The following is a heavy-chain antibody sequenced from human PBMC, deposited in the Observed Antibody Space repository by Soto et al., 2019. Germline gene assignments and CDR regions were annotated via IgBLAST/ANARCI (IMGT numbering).Heavy chain of an antibody. Sequence: LSLTCTVSNASFSSFSWSWIRQPAGKGLEWIGHISTSGSSNSNPSLNSRVTMSVDTPRNQFSLKLTSVTAADSAVYYCARDQGVTAAGITWFDPWGQGTLVTVSS. CDR1: NASFSSFS. J-gene: IGHJ5*02. CDR2: ISTSGSS. CDR3: ARDQGVTAAGITWFDP. D-gene: IGHD6-13*01. V-gene: IGHV4-4*07.